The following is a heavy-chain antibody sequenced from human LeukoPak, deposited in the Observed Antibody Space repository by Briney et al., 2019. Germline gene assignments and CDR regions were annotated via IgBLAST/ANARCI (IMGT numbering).Heavy chain of an antibody. D-gene: IGHD2-8*01. J-gene: IGHJ4*02. CDR1: GFTVSSNY. CDR2: IYSGGST. Sequence: PGGSLRLSCAAFGFTVSSNYMSWFRQAPGKGLEWVSVIYSGGSTYYADSVKGRFTISRDNAKNSLYLQMNSLRAEDTAVYYCARELRAGYCTNGVCHTPFDYWGQGTLVTVSS. V-gene: IGHV3-53*01. CDR3: ARELRAGYCTNGVCHTPFDY.